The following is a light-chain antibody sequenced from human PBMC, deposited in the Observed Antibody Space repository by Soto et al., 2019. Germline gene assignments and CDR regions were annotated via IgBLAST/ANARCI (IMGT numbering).Light chain of an antibody. CDR2: KAS. J-gene: IGKJ1*01. V-gene: IGKV1-5*03. CDR3: QQYNRWT. CDR1: QSISSW. Sequence: DIQMTQSPSTLSASVVDRVTITFRASQSISSWLAWYQQKPGKAPKLLIYKASSLESGVPSRFSGSGSGTEFTLTISSLQPDDFATYYCQQYNRWTFGQGTKVDIK.